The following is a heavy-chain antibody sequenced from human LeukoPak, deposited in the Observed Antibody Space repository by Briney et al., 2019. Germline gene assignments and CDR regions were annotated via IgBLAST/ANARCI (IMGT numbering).Heavy chain of an antibody. V-gene: IGHV1-8*03. D-gene: IGHD3-3*01. CDR1: GYTFTSYD. Sequence: ASVKVSCKASGYTFTSYDINWVRQATGQGLEWMGWMNPNSGNTGYAQKFQGRVTITRNTSISTAYMELSSLRSEDTAVYYGARGVALAPRVLRFLEWLLFFDYWGQGTLVTVSS. J-gene: IGHJ4*02. CDR2: MNPNSGNT. CDR3: ARGVALAPRVLRFLEWLLFFDY.